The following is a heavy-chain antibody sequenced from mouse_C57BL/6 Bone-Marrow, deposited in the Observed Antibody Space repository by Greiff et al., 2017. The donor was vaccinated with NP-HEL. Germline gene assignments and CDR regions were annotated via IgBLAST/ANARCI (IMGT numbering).Heavy chain of an antibody. J-gene: IGHJ3*01. CDR3: AREGYYGSSYGFAY. V-gene: IGHV1-66*01. Sequence: VQLQQSGPELVKPGASVKISCKASGYSFTSYYIHWVKQRPGQGLEWIGWIYTGSGNTKYNEKFKGKATLTADTSSSTAYMQLSSLTSEDSAVYYCAREGYYGSSYGFAYWGQGTLVTVSA. D-gene: IGHD1-1*01. CDR1: GYSFTSYY. CDR2: IYTGSGNT.